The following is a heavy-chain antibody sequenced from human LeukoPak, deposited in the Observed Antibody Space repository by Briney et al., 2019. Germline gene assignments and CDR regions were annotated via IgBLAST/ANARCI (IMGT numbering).Heavy chain of an antibody. D-gene: IGHD1-26*01. V-gene: IGHV4-38-2*02. CDR3: ARYREVGATVDY. CDR1: GYSISSGYY. CDR2: IYHSGST. J-gene: IGHJ4*02. Sequence: SETLSLTCTVSGYSISSGYYWGWIRQPPGKGLEWIGSIYHSGSTYYNPSLKSRVTISVDTSKNQFSLKLSSVTAADTAVYYCARYREVGATVDYWGQGTLVTVSS.